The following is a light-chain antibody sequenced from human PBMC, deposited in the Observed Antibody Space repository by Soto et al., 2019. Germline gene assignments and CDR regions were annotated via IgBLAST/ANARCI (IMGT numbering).Light chain of an antibody. V-gene: IGKV3-20*01. CDR1: QSVSSSY. J-gene: IGKJ1*01. Sequence: EIVLTQSPGTLSLSPGERATLSCRASQSVSSSYLAWYQQNRGQAPRLLIYGASSRAPGIPDRLGGSGSGTDFTLTISRLEPEDFAVYYCQQYGSSRWTFGQGTKV. CDR2: GAS. CDR3: QQYGSSRWT.